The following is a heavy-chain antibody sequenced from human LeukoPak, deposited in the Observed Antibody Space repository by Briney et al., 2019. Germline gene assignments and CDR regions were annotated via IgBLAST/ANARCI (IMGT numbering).Heavy chain of an antibody. D-gene: IGHD3-10*01. J-gene: IGHJ6*02. Sequence: ASVKVSCKASGYTFTGYYMHWVRQAPGQGLEWMGWINAGNGNTKYSQKFQGRVTITRDTSASTAYMELSSLRSEDTAVYYCARVIFSYGSGSYYSGMDVWGQGTTVTVSS. CDR2: INAGNGNT. V-gene: IGHV1-3*01. CDR3: ARVIFSYGSGSYYSGMDV. CDR1: GYTFTGYY.